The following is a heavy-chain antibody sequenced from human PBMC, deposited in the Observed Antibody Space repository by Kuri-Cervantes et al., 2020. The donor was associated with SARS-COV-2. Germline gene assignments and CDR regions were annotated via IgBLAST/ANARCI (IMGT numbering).Heavy chain of an antibody. V-gene: IGHV3-21*01. Sequence: GGSLRLSCAASGFTFSSYSMNWVRQAPGKGLEWVSSISSSTSYIYYADSLKGRFTISKDNARNSVYLQMNSLRAEDTAVYYCARDGTYYYDPENYMDVWGKGTTVTVSS. J-gene: IGHJ6*03. CDR1: GFTFSSYS. CDR3: ARDGTYYYDPENYMDV. CDR2: ISSSTSYI. D-gene: IGHD3-22*01.